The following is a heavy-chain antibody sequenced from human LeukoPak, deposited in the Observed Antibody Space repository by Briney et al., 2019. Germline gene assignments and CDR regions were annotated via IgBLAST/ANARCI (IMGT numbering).Heavy chain of an antibody. D-gene: IGHD6-19*01. V-gene: IGHV3-30*02. CDR2: IRYDGSNK. CDR3: AKDRTSAVAGSFDY. J-gene: IGHJ4*02. CDR1: GFTFSSYS. Sequence: GGSLRLSCAASGFTFSSYSMNWVRQAPGKGLEWVAFIRYDGSNKYYADSVKGRFTISRDNSKNTLYLQMNSLRAEDTAVYYCAKDRTSAVAGSFDYWGQGTLVTVSS.